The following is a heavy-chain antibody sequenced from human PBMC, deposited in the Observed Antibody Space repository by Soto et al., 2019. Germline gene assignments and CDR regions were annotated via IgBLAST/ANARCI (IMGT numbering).Heavy chain of an antibody. CDR3: AKKKPPGVVGFDY. D-gene: IGHD3-3*01. Sequence: EVHLLESGGGLVQPGGSLRLSCAASGFTFSNYAMGWVRQAPGKGLEWVSSISGSGGGTYYADSVKGRFTVSRDNSKDTLFLQMNSLRAEDTAVYYCAKKKPPGVVGFDYWGQGSPVTVSS. CDR2: ISGSGGGT. V-gene: IGHV3-23*01. CDR1: GFTFSNYA. J-gene: IGHJ4*02.